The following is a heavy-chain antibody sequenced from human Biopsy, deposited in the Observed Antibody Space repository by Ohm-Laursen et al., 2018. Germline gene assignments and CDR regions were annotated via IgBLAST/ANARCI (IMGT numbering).Heavy chain of an antibody. CDR2: FAPENGKT. J-gene: IGHJ4*02. CDR1: GYTLTELS. CDR3: AADINVWNVNY. D-gene: IGHD1-1*01. Sequence: VKVSCKVSGYTLTELSMHWVRQAPGKGLEWMGGFAPENGKTVYAQNLQARVSMTEDTSTDTAYMELRSLRSEDTAVYYCAADINVWNVNYWGQGTQVTVSS. V-gene: IGHV1-24*01.